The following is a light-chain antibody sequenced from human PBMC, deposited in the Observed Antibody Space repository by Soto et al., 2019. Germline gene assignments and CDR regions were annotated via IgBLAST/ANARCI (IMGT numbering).Light chain of an antibody. CDR2: DAS. CDR3: QQGTNWPLT. J-gene: IGKJ1*01. V-gene: IGKV3-11*01. Sequence: ETVLTQSPATLSLSPGERATLSCRASQRVSTSLAWYQQKPGQAPRLLIYDASHRATGIPARFSGSGSGTDFALTISSLEPEDFAVYYCQQGTNWPLTFGQGTKVEVK. CDR1: QRVSTS.